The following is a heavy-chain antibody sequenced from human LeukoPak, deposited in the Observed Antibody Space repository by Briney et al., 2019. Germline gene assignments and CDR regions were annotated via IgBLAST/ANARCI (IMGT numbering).Heavy chain of an antibody. V-gene: IGHV3-74*01. CDR3: VRDKGNDVGHS. D-gene: IGHD1-1*01. CDR1: GFTFSSYW. J-gene: IGHJ4*02. CDR2: INSDGRST. Sequence: GGSLRLSCAASGFTFSSYWMHWVRQAPGKGLVWVSGINSDGRSTSYADSVKGRFTISRDNAKNTLYLQMSSLRAEDTAVYYCVRDKGNDVGHSWGQGTLVTVSS.